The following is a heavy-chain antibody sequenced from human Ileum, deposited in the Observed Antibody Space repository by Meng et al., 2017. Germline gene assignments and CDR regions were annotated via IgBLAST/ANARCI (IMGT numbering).Heavy chain of an antibody. J-gene: IGHJ4*02. CDR3: ARAWSSSWSFLDF. CDR2: INRGGNT. V-gene: IGHV4-34*01. D-gene: IGHD6-13*01. CDR1: GGSFSGYY. Sequence: QVLILPWGAGLLKPSETLSLTCAVSGGSFSGYYWTWIRQSPGKGLGWIGEINRGGNTNYNPSLKSRITMSVDTSKNQFFLNLTSVTPADTAVYYCARAWSSSWSFLDFWGQGGLVTVSS.